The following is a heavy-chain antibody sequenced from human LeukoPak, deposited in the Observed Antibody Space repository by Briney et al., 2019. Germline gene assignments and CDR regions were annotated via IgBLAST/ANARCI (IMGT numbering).Heavy chain of an antibody. D-gene: IGHD5-12*01. CDR2: INPNGGST. V-gene: IGHV1-46*01. CDR3: AXXAGSGYDSLGYFFDY. J-gene: IGHJ4*02. CDR1: GYAFTSNY. Sequence: GASVKVSCKASGYAFTSNYMHWVRQAPGQGFEWMGIINPNGGSTNYAQKFQGRVTMTSDTSTSTVYMELSSLRSDDTAVYYCAXXAGSGYDSLGYFFDYWGQGTQVTVSP.